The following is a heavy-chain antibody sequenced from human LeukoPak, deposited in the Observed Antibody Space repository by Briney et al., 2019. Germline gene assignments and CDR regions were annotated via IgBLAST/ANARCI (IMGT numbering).Heavy chain of an antibody. J-gene: IGHJ6*02. Sequence: PGGSLRLSCAVSGFTFSHSPVRWVRQAPGKGLEWVAFSSHDGTVEYYPDSVRGRFTISRDNSKNTLDLQMNSLRPDDTAVYFCARGGEHDYGETFYWKPMDVWGQGTTVTVSS. V-gene: IGHV3-30-3*01. CDR1: GFTFSHSP. CDR2: SSHDGTVE. D-gene: IGHD4-17*01. CDR3: ARGGEHDYGETFYWKPMDV.